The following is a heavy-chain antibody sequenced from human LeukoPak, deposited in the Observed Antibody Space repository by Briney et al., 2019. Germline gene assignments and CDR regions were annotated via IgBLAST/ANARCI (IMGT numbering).Heavy chain of an antibody. V-gene: IGHV3-7*01. CDR1: GFTFSNYW. CDR2: IEQDGSEK. J-gene: IGHJ1*01. Sequence: GGSLSLSCAASGFTFSNYWMSWVRQAPGKGLEWVANIEQDGSEKYYVDSVKGRFTISRDNANNSVYLQMNSLRAEDTALYYCARISGSSKKYFQHWGQGTLATVSS. CDR3: ARISGSSKKYFQH. D-gene: IGHD1-26*01.